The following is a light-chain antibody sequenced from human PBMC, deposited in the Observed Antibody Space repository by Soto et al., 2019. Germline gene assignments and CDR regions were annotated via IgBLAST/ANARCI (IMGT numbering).Light chain of an antibody. CDR3: QKYNSYLVT. CDR2: DAS. Sequence: DIQMTQSPSTLSASVGDRVTITCRASQSISSWLSWYQQKPGKAPKLLIYDASSLESGVPSRFSGSGSGTEFTLTISSLQPDDFATYYCQKYNSYLVTFGPGTKVDIK. J-gene: IGKJ3*01. CDR1: QSISSW. V-gene: IGKV1-5*01.